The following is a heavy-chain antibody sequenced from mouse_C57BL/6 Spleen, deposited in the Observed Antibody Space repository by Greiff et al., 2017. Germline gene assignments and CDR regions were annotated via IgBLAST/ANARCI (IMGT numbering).Heavy chain of an antibody. D-gene: IGHD2-2*01. V-gene: IGHV1-5*01. CDR2: IYPGNSDT. CDR1: GYTFTSYW. CDR3: ASWGLPGDYFDY. J-gene: IGHJ2*01. Sequence: EVQLQQSGTVLARPGASVKMSCKTSGYTFTSYWMHWVKQRPGQGLEWIGAIYPGNSDTSYNQKFKGKAKLTAVTSSSTAYMQLSSLTSEDSAVYYCASWGLPGDYFDYWGQGTTLTVSS.